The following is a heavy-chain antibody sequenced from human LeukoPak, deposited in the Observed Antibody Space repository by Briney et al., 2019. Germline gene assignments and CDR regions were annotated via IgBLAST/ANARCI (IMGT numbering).Heavy chain of an antibody. Sequence: GGSLRLSCAASGFTFSSDAMSWVRQAPGKGLEWVSAISGSGGSTYYADSVKGRFTISRDNSKNTLYLQMNSLRAEDTAVYYCASQYCSSTSCYPYFDYWGQGTLVTVSS. J-gene: IGHJ4*02. D-gene: IGHD2-2*01. CDR2: ISGSGGST. V-gene: IGHV3-23*01. CDR1: GFTFSSDA. CDR3: ASQYCSSTSCYPYFDY.